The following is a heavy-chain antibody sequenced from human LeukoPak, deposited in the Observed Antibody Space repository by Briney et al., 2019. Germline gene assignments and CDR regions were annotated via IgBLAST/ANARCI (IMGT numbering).Heavy chain of an antibody. CDR3: ARATDSGDTGNY. Sequence: GGSLRLSCAASGFTFSNYWMSWVRQAPGKGLEWVANIKQDGSEKYYVDSVKGRFTISRDNAKNSLYLQMNSLRAEDTAVYYCARATDSGDTGNYWGQGTLVTVSS. V-gene: IGHV3-7*01. J-gene: IGHJ4*02. CDR2: IKQDGSEK. CDR1: GFTFSNYW. D-gene: IGHD2-21*02.